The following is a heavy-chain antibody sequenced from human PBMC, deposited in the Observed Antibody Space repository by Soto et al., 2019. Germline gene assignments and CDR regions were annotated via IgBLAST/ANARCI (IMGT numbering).Heavy chain of an antibody. CDR1: GFTFSSYG. J-gene: IGHJ4*02. V-gene: IGHV3-33*01. CDR3: ARVSSYSSSWSLAFDY. D-gene: IGHD6-13*01. Sequence: GGSLRLSCTASGFTFSSYGMHWVRQAPGKGLEWVAVIWYDGSNKYYADSVKGRFTISRDNSKNTLYLQMNSLRAEDTAVYYCARVSSYSSSWSLAFDYWGQGTLVTVSS. CDR2: IWYDGSNK.